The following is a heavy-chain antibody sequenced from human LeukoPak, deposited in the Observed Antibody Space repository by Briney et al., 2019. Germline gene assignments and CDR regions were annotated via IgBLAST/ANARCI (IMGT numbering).Heavy chain of an antibody. CDR3: AKGTRSIAVGRSYFDY. Sequence: GGPLRLSCAASGFTFSSYAMSWVRQAPGKGLEWVSAISGSGGSTYYADSVKGRFTISRDNSKNTLYLQMNSLRAEDTAVYYCAKGTRSIAVGRSYFDYWGQGTLVTVSS. D-gene: IGHD6-19*01. V-gene: IGHV3-23*01. J-gene: IGHJ4*02. CDR1: GFTFSSYA. CDR2: ISGSGGST.